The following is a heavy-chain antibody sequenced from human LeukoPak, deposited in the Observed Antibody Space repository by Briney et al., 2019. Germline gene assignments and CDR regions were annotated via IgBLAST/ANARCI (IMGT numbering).Heavy chain of an antibody. CDR3: AKDLDNVYYDSSGIFDY. Sequence: GGSLRLSCAASGFTFSSYAMSWVRQAPGKGLEWVSAIGGSGGSTYYADSVKGRFTISRDNSKNTLYLQMNSLRAEDTAVYYCAKDLDNVYYDSSGIFDYWGQGTLVTVSS. D-gene: IGHD3-22*01. CDR2: IGGSGGST. CDR1: GFTFSSYA. J-gene: IGHJ4*02. V-gene: IGHV3-23*01.